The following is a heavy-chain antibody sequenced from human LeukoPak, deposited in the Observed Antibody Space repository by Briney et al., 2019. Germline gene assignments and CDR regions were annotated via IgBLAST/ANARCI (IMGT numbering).Heavy chain of an antibody. D-gene: IGHD2-15*01. CDR2: IYPGDSDT. J-gene: IGHJ4*02. CDR3: ARPKDSSWDYFDY. V-gene: IGHV5-51*01. Sequence: GESLQISCKGSGYSFTSYWIGWVRQMPGKGLEWMGIIYPGDSDTRYSPSFQGQVTISADKSISTAYLQWSSLKASDTAMYYCARPKDSSWDYFDYWGQGTLVTVSS. CDR1: GYSFTSYW.